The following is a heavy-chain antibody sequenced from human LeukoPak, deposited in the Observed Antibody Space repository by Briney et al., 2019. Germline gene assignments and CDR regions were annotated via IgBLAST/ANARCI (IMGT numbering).Heavy chain of an antibody. CDR2: SSPYNGKT. V-gene: IGHV1-18*01. Sequence: SVKLSCKASGYTFTNYGIIWVRQAPGQGLEWMGWSSPYNGKTNYAQKLQGRVTMTTDTSTSTAYMELRSLRSDDTAMYYCARGLLTFGGVIGGPQALEYFQHWGQGTLVTVSS. CDR3: ARGLLTFGGVIGGPQALEYFQH. D-gene: IGHD3-16*02. J-gene: IGHJ1*01. CDR1: GYTFTNYG.